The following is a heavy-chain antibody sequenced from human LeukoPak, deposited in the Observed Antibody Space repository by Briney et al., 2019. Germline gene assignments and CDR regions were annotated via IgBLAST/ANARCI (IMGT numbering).Heavy chain of an antibody. V-gene: IGHV3-48*03. Sequence: GGSLRLSCAASGFTFSSYEMNWVRQAPGKGLEWVSYISSSGSTIYYADSVKGRFTISRDNAKNSLYLQMNSLRAEDTAVYYCAKAASIVVVVAATLGYWGQGTLVTVSS. CDR1: GFTFSSYE. J-gene: IGHJ4*02. D-gene: IGHD2-15*01. CDR3: AKAASIVVVVAATLGY. CDR2: ISSSGSTI.